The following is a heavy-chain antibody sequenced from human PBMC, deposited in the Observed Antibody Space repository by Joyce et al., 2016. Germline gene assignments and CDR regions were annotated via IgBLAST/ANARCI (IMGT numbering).Heavy chain of an antibody. CDR1: GDSISSGTYY. Sequence: QVQLQESGPGLVKPSQTLSLTCMVSGDSISSGTYYWSWIRQPAGKGREWIGRIYRSGSTKYIPSLQSRVTISVDTSKNQFSLTLRSVTAADMAVYYCARDLVATVGGFDYWGQGTLVTVSS. CDR2: IYRSGST. D-gene: IGHD5-12*01. CDR3: ARDLVATVGGFDY. V-gene: IGHV4-61*02. J-gene: IGHJ4*02.